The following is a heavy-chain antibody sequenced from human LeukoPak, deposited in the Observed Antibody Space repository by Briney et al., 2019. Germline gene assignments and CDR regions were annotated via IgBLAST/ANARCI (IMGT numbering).Heavy chain of an antibody. CDR3: ARVTGTFWFDY. J-gene: IGHJ4*02. CDR2: INHSGST. Sequence: SETLSLTCAVYGGSFSGYYWSWIRQPPGKGLEWIGEINHSGSTNYNPSLKSRVTISVDTSKNQFSLKLISVTAADTAVYYCARVTGTFWFDYWGQGTLVTVSS. V-gene: IGHV4-34*01. D-gene: IGHD1-7*01. CDR1: GGSFSGYY.